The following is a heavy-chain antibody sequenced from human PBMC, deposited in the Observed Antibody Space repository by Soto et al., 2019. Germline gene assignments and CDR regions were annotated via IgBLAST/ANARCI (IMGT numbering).Heavy chain of an antibody. CDR1: GFTFSSYA. Sequence: GGSLRLSCAASGFTFSSYAMSWVRQAPGKGLEWVSAISGSGGSTYYADSVKGRFTISRDNSKNTLYLQMNSLRAEDTAVYYCAKGGITMVRGLSNYYYYYYMDVWGKGTTVTVSS. J-gene: IGHJ6*03. CDR2: ISGSGGST. D-gene: IGHD3-10*01. V-gene: IGHV3-23*01. CDR3: AKGGITMVRGLSNYYYYYYMDV.